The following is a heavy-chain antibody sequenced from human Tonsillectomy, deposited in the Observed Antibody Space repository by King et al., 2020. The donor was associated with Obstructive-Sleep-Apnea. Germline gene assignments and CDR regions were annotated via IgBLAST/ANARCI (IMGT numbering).Heavy chain of an antibody. CDR1: GFTFSSYA. D-gene: IGHD4/OR15-4a*01. J-gene: IGHJ4*02. V-gene: IGHV3-30-3*01. CDR2: ISYDGSNK. Sequence: VQLVESGGGVVQPGRSLRLSCAASGFTFSSYAMHWVRQAPGKGLEWVALISYDGSNKFYDDSVKGRLTISRDNSKNTLYLQLNSLRAEDTAVYYCARDHDPYGGTSFDYWGQGTLVTVSS. CDR3: ARDHDPYGGTSFDY.